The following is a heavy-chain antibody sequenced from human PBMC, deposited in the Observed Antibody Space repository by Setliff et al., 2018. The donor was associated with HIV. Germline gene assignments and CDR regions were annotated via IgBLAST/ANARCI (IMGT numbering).Heavy chain of an antibody. CDR1: GYSFTSYW. Sequence: PGESLKISCQGSGYSFTSYWIGWVRQMPGKGLEWMGIIYPGDSDTRYSPSFQGQVTISADKSISTAYLQWSSLKASDTAMYYCARGNYDILTGYIGYYDYWGQGTRVTSPQ. CDR2: IYPGDSDT. D-gene: IGHD3-9*01. CDR3: ARGNYDILTGYIGYYDY. V-gene: IGHV5-51*01. J-gene: IGHJ4*02.